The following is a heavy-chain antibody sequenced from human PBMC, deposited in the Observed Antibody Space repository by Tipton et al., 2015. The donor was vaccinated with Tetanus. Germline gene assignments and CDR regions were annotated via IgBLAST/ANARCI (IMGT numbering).Heavy chain of an antibody. CDR3: ARRQVGRGPFDY. D-gene: IGHD3-10*01. Sequence: TLSLTCAVYGGSFSGYYWSWLRQPSGKGLEWIGEINHSGSTNYNPSLKSRVTISEDTSKNQLSLKLSSVTAADTAVYYCARRQVGRGPFDYWGQGSRVTVSS. V-gene: IGHV4-34*01. CDR1: GGSFSGYY. J-gene: IGHJ4*02. CDR2: INHSGST.